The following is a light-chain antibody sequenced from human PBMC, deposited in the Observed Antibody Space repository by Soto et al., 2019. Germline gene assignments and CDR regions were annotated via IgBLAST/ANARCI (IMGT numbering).Light chain of an antibody. V-gene: IGKV1-16*01. CDR2: GAS. Sequence: DIQMTQSLSTLSASVGDRVTITCRASQDINKNLAWFQQKPGKAPQSLIYGASSLQSGVPSRFSGSGSGTDFTLTISSLQPEDFASYYCQQYKSYPITFGQGTRLEIK. CDR1: QDINKN. J-gene: IGKJ5*01. CDR3: QQYKSYPIT.